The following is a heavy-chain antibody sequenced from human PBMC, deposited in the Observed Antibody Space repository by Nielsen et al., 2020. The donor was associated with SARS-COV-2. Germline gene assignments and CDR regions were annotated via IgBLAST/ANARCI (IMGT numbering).Heavy chain of an antibody. J-gene: IGHJ4*02. CDR1: DYNFFSYG. D-gene: IGHD4-11*01. CDR3: ARGDYSNPNY. Sequence: ASVKVSCKALDYNFFSYGVSWVRQAPGQGPEWMGWISPYNGNTNYAQKFQGRVTMTRDTSINTAYMELTRLRSDDTAVYYCARGDYSNPNYWGQGSLVTVSS. CDR2: ISPYNGNT. V-gene: IGHV1-18*01.